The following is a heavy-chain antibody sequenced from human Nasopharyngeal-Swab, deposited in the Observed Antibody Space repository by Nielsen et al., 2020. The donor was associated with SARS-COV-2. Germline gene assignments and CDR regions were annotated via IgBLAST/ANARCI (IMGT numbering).Heavy chain of an antibody. J-gene: IGHJ4*02. D-gene: IGHD3-10*01. CDR3: ARPPGTSYTYFGY. CDR1: GFTFSSSS. Sequence: GVLRLSCAASGFTFSSSSMNWVRQAPGQGLEWVSYISSGSGTIYYADSVKGRFTISRDNAKNSLYLQMNSLRDEDTAVYYCARPPGTSYTYFGYWGQGTLVTVSS. CDR2: ISSGSGTI. V-gene: IGHV3-48*02.